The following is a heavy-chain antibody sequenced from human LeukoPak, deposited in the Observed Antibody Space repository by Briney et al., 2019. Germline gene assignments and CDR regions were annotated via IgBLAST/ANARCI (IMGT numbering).Heavy chain of an antibody. D-gene: IGHD4-17*01. CDR2: IKSDGSST. CDR1: GFTFRSYW. Sequence: GGSLRLSCAASGFTFRSYWMHWVRLPPGKGLVWVSRIKSDGSSTSYADFVKGRFTISRDNAKNTLYLQMNSLRAEDTAVYYCARAHPGDYGDFQFDYWGQGTLVTVSS. CDR3: ARAHPGDYGDFQFDY. V-gene: IGHV3-74*01. J-gene: IGHJ4*02.